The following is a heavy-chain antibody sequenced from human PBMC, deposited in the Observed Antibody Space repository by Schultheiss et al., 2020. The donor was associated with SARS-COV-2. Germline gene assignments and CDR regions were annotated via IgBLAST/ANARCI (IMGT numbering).Heavy chain of an antibody. CDR2: ISGSGGST. D-gene: IGHD6-13*01. J-gene: IGHJ4*02. Sequence: GGSLRLSFAASGFTFDDYAMHWVRQAPGKGLEWVSAISGSGGSTYYADSVKGRFTISRDNSKNTLYLQMNSLRAEDTAVYYCTTRIAAAGPLDYWGQGTLVTVSS. V-gene: IGHV3-23*01. CDR3: TTRIAAAGPLDY. CDR1: GFTFDDYA.